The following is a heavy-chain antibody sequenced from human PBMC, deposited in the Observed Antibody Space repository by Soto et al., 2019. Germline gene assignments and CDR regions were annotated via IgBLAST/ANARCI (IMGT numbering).Heavy chain of an antibody. J-gene: IGHJ4*02. V-gene: IGHV3-74*01. CDR2: INPDGRTT. D-gene: IGHD5-12*01. Sequence: EVQLVESGGGLVQPGGSLRLSCAASRSTFSTYWMHWVRQAPGKGLVWVSRINPDGRTTSHADSVKGRFTISRDNAKNTLYLQMDSLRAEDTAMYYCARSEMATIPRYLGQGTLVTVSS. CDR1: RSTFSTYW. CDR3: ARSEMATIPRY.